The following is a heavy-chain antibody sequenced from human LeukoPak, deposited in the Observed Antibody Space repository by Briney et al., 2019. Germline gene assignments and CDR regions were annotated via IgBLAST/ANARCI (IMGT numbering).Heavy chain of an antibody. CDR1: GGSISSYY. D-gene: IGHD3-22*01. J-gene: IGHJ4*02. V-gene: IGHV4-4*07. Sequence: SETLSLTCTVSGGSISSYYWSWIRQPAGKGLEWIGRIYTSGSTNYNPSLKSRVTMSVDTSKNQFSLKLSSVTAADTAVYYCARGRSYYDSSGYYFDYWGQGTLVTVSS. CDR2: IYTSGST. CDR3: ARGRSYYDSSGYYFDY.